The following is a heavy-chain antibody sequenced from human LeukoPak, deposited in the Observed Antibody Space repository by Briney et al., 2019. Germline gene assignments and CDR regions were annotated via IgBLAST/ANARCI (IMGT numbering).Heavy chain of an antibody. Sequence: PSETLSLTCTVSGGSISSSGHYWGWIRQPPGKGLEWIGSISYSGSTYYNPSLKSRVTISVDMSNNQFSLKLSSVTAADTAVYYCARDRGSRWFGPIDYWGQGILVTVSS. CDR1: GGSISSSGHY. CDR2: ISYSGST. J-gene: IGHJ4*02. D-gene: IGHD6-13*01. CDR3: ARDRGSRWFGPIDY. V-gene: IGHV4-39*02.